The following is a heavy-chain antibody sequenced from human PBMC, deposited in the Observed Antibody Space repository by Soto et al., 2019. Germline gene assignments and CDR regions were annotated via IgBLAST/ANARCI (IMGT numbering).Heavy chain of an antibody. CDR3: ARRITVPDNYFDL. CDR2: IYESGST. V-gene: IGHV4-39*01. CDR1: GGSISSITYY. J-gene: IGHJ4*02. D-gene: IGHD4-17*01. Sequence: SETLSLTCAVPGGSISSITYYWGWIRQPPGKGLEWIGSIYESGSTYYNPSLKSRVTISVDTSKTQFSLRLSSVTAADTAVYYCARRITVPDNYFDLWGQGTLVTVSS.